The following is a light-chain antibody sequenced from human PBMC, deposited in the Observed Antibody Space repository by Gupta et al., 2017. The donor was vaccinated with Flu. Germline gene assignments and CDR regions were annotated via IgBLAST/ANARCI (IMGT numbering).Light chain of an antibody. CDR2: EVS. Sequence: QSALTQPASVSGSPGPSITISCTGTSSDVGGYNYVSWYQQHPGKAPKLMIYEVSKRPAGVASRFSGSKSGNTASLTISGRQAEDEADYYCSSYTSTTNYVFGTGTKATVL. CDR3: SSYTSTTNYV. J-gene: IGLJ1*01. V-gene: IGLV2-14*01. CDR1: SSDVGGYNY.